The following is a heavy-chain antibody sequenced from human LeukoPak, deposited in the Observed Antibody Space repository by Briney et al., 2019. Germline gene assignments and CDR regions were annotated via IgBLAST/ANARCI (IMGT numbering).Heavy chain of an antibody. V-gene: IGHV4-59*08. CDR1: GGSISSYY. D-gene: IGHD6-19*01. CDR3: ARHRVVGTFLIDY. Sequence: SETLSLTCTVSGGSISSYYWSWIRQPPGKGLEWIGYIYYSGNTNYNPSLKSRVTISLDTSKNQFSLKLSSVTAADTAVYYCARHRVVGTFLIDYWGQGTLVTVSS. CDR2: IYYSGNT. J-gene: IGHJ4*02.